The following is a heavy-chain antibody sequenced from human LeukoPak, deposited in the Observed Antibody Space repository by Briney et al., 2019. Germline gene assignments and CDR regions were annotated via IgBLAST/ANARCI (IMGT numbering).Heavy chain of an antibody. CDR1: GDSISSDSHY. Sequence: PSETLSLTCSVSGDSISSDSHYWGWIRQPPGKGLEWIGSIYYTGLTYYNPSLKSRFTISVDTSKNQFSLKLSSVTAADTAVYYCARGVRGPNPFDYWGQGTLVTVSS. D-gene: IGHD3-10*01. J-gene: IGHJ4*02. CDR2: IYYTGLT. CDR3: ARGVRGPNPFDY. V-gene: IGHV4-39*07.